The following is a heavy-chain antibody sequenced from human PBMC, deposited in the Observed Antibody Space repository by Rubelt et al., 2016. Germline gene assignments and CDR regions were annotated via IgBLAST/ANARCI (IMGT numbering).Heavy chain of an antibody. CDR1: A. J-gene: IGHJ6*02. D-gene: IGHD3-10*01. CDR2: ISASGSGT. Sequence: AMSWVRQAPGKGLEWVSDISASGSGTYYGDSVKGRFSISRDNSKNTLYLQMNSLRAEDTAVYYCARDHGSGSFGMDVWGQGTTVTVSS. V-gene: IGHV3-23*01. CDR3: ARDHGSGSFGMDV.